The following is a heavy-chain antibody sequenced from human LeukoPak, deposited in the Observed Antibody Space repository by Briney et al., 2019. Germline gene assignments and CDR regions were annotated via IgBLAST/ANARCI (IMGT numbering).Heavy chain of an antibody. CDR2: INPNSGGT. J-gene: IGHJ4*02. CDR3: ARGSGIVGAARYYFDY. V-gene: IGHV1-2*02. CDR1: GYTFTGYY. Sequence: ASVKVSCKASGYTFTGYYMHWVRQAPGQGLEWMGWINPNSGGTNYAQKFQGRVTMTRDTSISTAYMELSRPRSDDTAVYYCARGSGIVGAARYYFDYWGQGTLVTVSS. D-gene: IGHD1-26*01.